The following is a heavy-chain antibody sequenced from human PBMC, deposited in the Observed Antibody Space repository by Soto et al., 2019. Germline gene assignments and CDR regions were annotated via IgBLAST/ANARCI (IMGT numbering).Heavy chain of an antibody. CDR1: GFTFSSYA. CDR2: TSHNGGNT. Sequence: EVQLLESGGDLVQPGGSLRLSCAASGFTFSSYAMSWVRQAPGKGLEWVSATSHNGGNTYYADSVKGRFTISRDNSKDTLFLQMNGLRVEDTAIYYCARVVKGIRGVISRFDYWGQGTLVTVSS. CDR3: ARVVKGIRGVISRFDY. D-gene: IGHD3-10*01. V-gene: IGHV3-23*01. J-gene: IGHJ4*02.